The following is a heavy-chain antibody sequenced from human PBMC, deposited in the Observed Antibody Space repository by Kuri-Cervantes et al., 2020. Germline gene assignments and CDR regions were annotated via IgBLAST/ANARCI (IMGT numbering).Heavy chain of an antibody. D-gene: IGHD6-13*01. CDR2: IYYSGST. CDR3: ARALIAAAGNFDY. V-gene: IGHV4-61*01. J-gene: IGHJ4*02. CDR1: GGSVSSGSYY. Sequence: GSLRLSCTVSGGSVSSGSYYWSWIRQPPGKGLEWIGYIYYSGSTNYNPSLKSRVTISVDKSKNQFSLKLSSVTAADTAFYYCARALIAAAGNFDYWGQGTLVTVSS.